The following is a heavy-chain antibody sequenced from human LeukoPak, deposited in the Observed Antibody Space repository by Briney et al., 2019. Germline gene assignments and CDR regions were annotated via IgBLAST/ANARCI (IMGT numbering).Heavy chain of an antibody. V-gene: IGHV3-30*02. J-gene: IGHJ3*02. Sequence: PGGSLRLSCAASGFTFSSYGIHWVRQAPGKGLEWVAFIRYDGSNKYYADSVKGRFTISRDNAKNSLYLQMNSLRAEDTALYYCTRDRYSSGWYAFDIWGQGTMVTVSS. CDR3: TRDRYSSGWYAFDI. D-gene: IGHD6-19*01. CDR1: GFTFSSYG. CDR2: IRYDGSNK.